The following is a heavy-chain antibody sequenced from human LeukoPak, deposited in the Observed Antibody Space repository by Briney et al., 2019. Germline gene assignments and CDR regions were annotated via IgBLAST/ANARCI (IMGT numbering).Heavy chain of an antibody. D-gene: IGHD6-19*01. J-gene: IGHJ3*02. V-gene: IGHV3-23*01. CDR3: AKDRVAGTGGGDDAFDI. CDR1: GFTLSSYA. Sequence: GESLRLSCAASGFTLSSYAMSWVRQAPGKGLEWVSAISGSGGSTYYADSVTGRFTISRDNSKNTLYLQLNSLRGEDTAVYYCAKDRVAGTGGGDDAFDIWGQGTMVTVSS. CDR2: ISGSGGST.